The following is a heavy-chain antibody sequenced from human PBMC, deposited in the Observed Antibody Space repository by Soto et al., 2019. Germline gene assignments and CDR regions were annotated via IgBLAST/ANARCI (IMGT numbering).Heavy chain of an antibody. D-gene: IGHD3-22*01. Sequence: KASETLSLTCTVSGGSISSYYWSWMRQPPGKGLEWIGYIYYSGSTNYNPSLKSRVTISVDTSKNQFSLKLSSVTAADTAVYYCARDGGDYYDSSGYYKAAFGIWGQGTMVTVSS. V-gene: IGHV4-59*01. CDR2: IYYSGST. CDR1: GGSISSYY. CDR3: ARDGGDYYDSSGYYKAAFGI. J-gene: IGHJ3*02.